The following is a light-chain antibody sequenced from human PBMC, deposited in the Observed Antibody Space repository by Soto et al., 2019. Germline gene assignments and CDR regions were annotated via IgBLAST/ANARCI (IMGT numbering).Light chain of an antibody. J-gene: IGLJ1*01. Sequence: QSALTQPASVSESPGQSVTISCTGTSSDVGAYKYVSWYQQHPDRAPKLVIYDVFYRPSGVSTRFSGSKSGNTASLTISGLQAEDEADYYCSSYTSSSTDVFGTGTKLTVL. V-gene: IGLV2-14*01. CDR2: DVF. CDR3: SSYTSSSTDV. CDR1: SSDVGAYKY.